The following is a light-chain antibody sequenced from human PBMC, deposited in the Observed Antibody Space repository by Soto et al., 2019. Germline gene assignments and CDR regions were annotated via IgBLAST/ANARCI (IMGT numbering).Light chain of an antibody. V-gene: IGLV2-23*02. J-gene: IGLJ3*02. CDR1: SSDVGSYNL. CDR3: CSYAGSSTCWV. Sequence: QSALTQPASVSGSPGQSITIPCTGTSSDVGSYNLVSWYQQHPGKAPKLMIYEVSKRPSGVSNRFSGSKAGNTASLTISGLQAEDEADYYCCSYAGSSTCWVFGGGTKLTVL. CDR2: EVS.